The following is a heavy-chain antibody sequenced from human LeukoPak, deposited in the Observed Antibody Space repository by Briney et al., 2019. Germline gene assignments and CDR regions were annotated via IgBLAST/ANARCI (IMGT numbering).Heavy chain of an antibody. V-gene: IGHV4-34*01. CDR2: INHSGST. D-gene: IGHD4-23*01. CDR1: GGSFSGYY. Sequence: SETLSLTCAVSGGSFSGYYWSWIRQPPGKGLEWIGEINHSGSTNYNPSLKSRVTISVATSKNQFSLKLSSVTAADTAVYYCARMGNYGGIPGSYYYMDVWGKGTTVTVSS. J-gene: IGHJ6*03. CDR3: ARMGNYGGIPGSYYYMDV.